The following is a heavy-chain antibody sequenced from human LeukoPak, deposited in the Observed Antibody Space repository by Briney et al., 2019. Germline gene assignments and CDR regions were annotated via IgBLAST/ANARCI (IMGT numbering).Heavy chain of an antibody. CDR1: GFTFSSYG. D-gene: IGHD6-19*01. Sequence: GGSLRLSCAASGFTFSSYGMHWVRQAPGKGLEWVAFIRYDGSNKYYADSVKGRFTISRDNSKNTLYLQMNSLRAEDTAVYYCARAIAVADFFDYWGQGTLVTVSS. CDR3: ARAIAVADFFDY. CDR2: IRYDGSNK. J-gene: IGHJ4*02. V-gene: IGHV3-30*02.